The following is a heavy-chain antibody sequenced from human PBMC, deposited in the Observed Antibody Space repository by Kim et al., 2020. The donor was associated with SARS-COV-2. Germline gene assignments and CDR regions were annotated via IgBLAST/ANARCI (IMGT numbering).Heavy chain of an antibody. V-gene: IGHV4-39*01. CDR2: IYYSGST. CDR3: FYYDSSGYHRFDY. CDR1: GGSISSSSYY. D-gene: IGHD3-22*01. J-gene: IGHJ4*02. Sequence: SETLSLTCTVSGGSISSSSYYWGWIRQPPGKGLEWIGRIYYSGSTYYNPSLKSRVTISVDTSKNQFSLRLSSVTAADTAVYYCFYYDSSGYHRFDYWGQGTLVTVSS.